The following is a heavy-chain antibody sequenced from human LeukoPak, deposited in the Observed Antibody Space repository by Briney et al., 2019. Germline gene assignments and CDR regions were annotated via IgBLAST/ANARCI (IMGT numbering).Heavy chain of an antibody. CDR1: GGSISSSSYY. V-gene: IGHV4-39*07. CDR3: ARVSVGANQFDY. Sequence: SETLSLTCTVSGGSISSSSYYWSWIRQPPGKRLEWIGEIDHNGSSNYTPSLKSRVTISVDTPKRQVSLKLSSVTAADTAVYYCARVSVGANQFDYWGQGTLLTVSS. CDR2: IDHNGSS. J-gene: IGHJ4*02. D-gene: IGHD1-26*01.